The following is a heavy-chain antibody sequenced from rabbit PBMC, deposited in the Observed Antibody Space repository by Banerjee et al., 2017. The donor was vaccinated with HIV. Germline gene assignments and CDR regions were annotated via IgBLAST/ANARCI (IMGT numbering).Heavy chain of an antibody. CDR2: INCNSGGT. J-gene: IGHJ6*01. D-gene: IGHD4-2*01. V-gene: IGHV1S45*01. CDR3: ARDAGIAGWGYPTL. Sequence: QEQLVESGGGLVQPEGSLTLTCTASGFSFSSGYYMCWVRQAPGKGLEWIGCINCNSGGTWYASWAKGRFTISKTSSTTVTLQMTSLTAADTATYFCARDAGIAGWGYPTLWGPGTLVTVS. CDR1: GFSFSSGYY.